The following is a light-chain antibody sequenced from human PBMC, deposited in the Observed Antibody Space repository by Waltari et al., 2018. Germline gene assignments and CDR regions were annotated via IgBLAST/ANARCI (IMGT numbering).Light chain of an antibody. V-gene: IGKV1-16*02. CDR1: RDISNF. J-gene: IGKJ3*01. CDR2: GAS. CDR3: QQYHSYPPT. Sequence: DIQMTQSPSSLSASVGDRVTLTCRASRDISNFLGWFQRKPGKAPKSLIYGASRLQSGVPSKFSGSGSGTDFTLTITSLQPEDFATYYCQQYHSYPPTFGPGTKVDVK.